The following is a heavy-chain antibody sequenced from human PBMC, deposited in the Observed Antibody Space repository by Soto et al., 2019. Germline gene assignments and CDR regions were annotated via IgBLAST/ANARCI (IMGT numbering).Heavy chain of an antibody. CDR3: GRTQRYYYYYYGMDI. CDR1: GGSFSGYY. D-gene: IGHD2-2*01. J-gene: IGHJ6*02. Sequence: SETLSLTCAVYGGSFSGYYWSWIRQPPGKGLEWIGEINHSGSTNYNPSLKSRVTISVDTSKNHFSLKLSSVTAADTAVYYCGRTQRYYYYYYGMDIWGQGSRITVSS. V-gene: IGHV4-34*01. CDR2: INHSGST.